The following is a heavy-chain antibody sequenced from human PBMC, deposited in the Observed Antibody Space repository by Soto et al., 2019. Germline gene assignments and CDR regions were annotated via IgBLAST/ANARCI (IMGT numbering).Heavy chain of an antibody. J-gene: IGHJ3*02. CDR2: ISAYNGNT. V-gene: IGHV1-18*01. CDR3: ARDIRSAGSNDAFDI. CDR1: GYTFTSYG. Sequence: GASVKVSCKASGYTFTSYGISWVRQAPGQGLEWMGWISAYNGNTNYAQKLQGRVTMTTDTSTSTAYMELRSLRSDDTAVYYCARDIRSAGSNDAFDIWGQGTMVTVSS. D-gene: IGHD1-1*01.